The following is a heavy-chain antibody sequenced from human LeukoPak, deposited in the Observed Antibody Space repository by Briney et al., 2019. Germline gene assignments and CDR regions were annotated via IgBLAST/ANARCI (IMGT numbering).Heavy chain of an antibody. V-gene: IGHV3-30*01. D-gene: IGHD5-18*01. J-gene: IGHJ6*03. Sequence: GRSLRLSCAASGFTFSSYSFHWVRQAPGKRLEWVAFISYHGSNKYYADSVKGRFTISRDNSKNTVNLQLNSLRAEDTAVYYCAREGYSYADYYCYYMDVWGKGTTVTVSS. CDR1: GFTFSSYS. CDR2: ISYHGSNK. CDR3: AREGYSYADYYCYYMDV.